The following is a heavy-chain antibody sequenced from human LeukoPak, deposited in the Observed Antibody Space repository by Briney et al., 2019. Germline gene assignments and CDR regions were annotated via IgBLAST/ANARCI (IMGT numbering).Heavy chain of an antibody. V-gene: IGHV1-69*05. Sequence: SVKVSCKASGGTFSSYAISWVRQAPGQGLEWMGGIIPIFGTANYAQKFQGRVTITTDESTSTAYMELSSLRSEGTAVYYCARARHSAAMGAFDIWGQGTMVTVSS. J-gene: IGHJ3*02. CDR3: ARARHSAAMGAFDI. CDR2: IIPIFGTA. D-gene: IGHD2-2*01. CDR1: GGTFSSYA.